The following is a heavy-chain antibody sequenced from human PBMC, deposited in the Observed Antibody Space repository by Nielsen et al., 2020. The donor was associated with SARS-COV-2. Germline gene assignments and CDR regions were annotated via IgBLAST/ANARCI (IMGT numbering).Heavy chain of an antibody. CDR2: IRQDGADI. CDR3: ARDGGSSGYYKLDH. V-gene: IGHV3-7*03. J-gene: IGHJ4*02. CDR1: GFTISTYG. Sequence: GGSLRLSCVVSGFTISTYGMSWVRQAPGKGLEWVANIRQDGADIYYMDSVKGRFTISRDNAQNSLFLQMTSLRPEDTATYYCARDGGSSGYYKLDHWGQGTLVTVSS. D-gene: IGHD3-22*01.